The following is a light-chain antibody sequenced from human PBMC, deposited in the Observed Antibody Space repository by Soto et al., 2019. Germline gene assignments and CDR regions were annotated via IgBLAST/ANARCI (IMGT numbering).Light chain of an antibody. V-gene: IGKV1-5*01. CDR1: QSISSW. Sequence: DIQMTQSPSTLSAFVGDRVTINCRASQSISSWVAWYQQKPGKAPKLLIYDAFSLESVVPSRFSGSGFGTEFTLTISSLQPDDFATYYCQQYNSYLLTFGGGTKVEIK. J-gene: IGKJ4*01. CDR3: QQYNSYLLT. CDR2: DAF.